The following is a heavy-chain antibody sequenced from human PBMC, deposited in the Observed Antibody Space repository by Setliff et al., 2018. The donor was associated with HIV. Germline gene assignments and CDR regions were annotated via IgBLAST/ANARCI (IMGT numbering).Heavy chain of an antibody. D-gene: IGHD3-3*01. CDR3: ARGLNVLSGYTWVV. CDR2: MSPKSGNT. J-gene: IGHJ4*02. Sequence: ASVKVSCKASGFTFSDYYMHWVRQAPGQGLEWMGRMSPKSGNTGNTQKFRGRIAMTRDTSTNTAYMELSSLTSDDTAVYYCARGLNVLSGYTWVVWGQGTPVTVSS. V-gene: IGHV1-8*02. CDR1: GFTFSDYY.